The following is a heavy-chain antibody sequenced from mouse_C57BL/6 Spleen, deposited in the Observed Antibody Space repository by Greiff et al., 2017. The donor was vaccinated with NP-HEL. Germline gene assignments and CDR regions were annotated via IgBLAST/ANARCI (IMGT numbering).Heavy chain of an antibody. CDR2: IHPNSGST. CDR3: ARSDPSSGPLDY. D-gene: IGHD4-1*01. Sequence: QVQLQQPGAELVKPGASVKLSCKASGYTFTSYWMHWVKQRPGQGLEWIGMIHPNSGSTNYNEKFKSKATLTVDKSSSTAYMQLSSLTSEDSAVYYCARSDPSSGPLDYWGQGTTLTVSS. CDR1: GYTFTSYW. V-gene: IGHV1-64*01. J-gene: IGHJ2*01.